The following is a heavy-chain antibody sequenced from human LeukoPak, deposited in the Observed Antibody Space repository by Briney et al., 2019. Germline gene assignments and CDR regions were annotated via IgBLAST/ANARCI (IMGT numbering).Heavy chain of an antibody. J-gene: IGHJ6*03. V-gene: IGHV3-21*01. CDR3: ARLSVEDYYDSTGYYYYYYMDV. Sequence: GGSLRLSCAASGFTFSTFAMIWVRQPPGKGLEWVSSIFPSGGEIHYADSVKGRFTISRDNAKNSLYLQMNSLRVEDTAVYYCARLSVEDYYDSTGYYYYYYMDVWGKGTTVTVSS. CDR2: IFPSGGEI. CDR1: GFTFSTFA. D-gene: IGHD3-22*01.